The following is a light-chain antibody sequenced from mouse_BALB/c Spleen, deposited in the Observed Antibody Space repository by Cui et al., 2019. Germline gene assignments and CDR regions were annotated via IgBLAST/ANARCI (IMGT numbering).Light chain of an antibody. Sequence: QIVLTQSPALMSASPGEKVTMTCSASSSVSYMYWYQQKPRSSPKPWIYLTSNLASGVPARFSGSGSGTSYSLTISSMEAEDAATYYCQQWSSNPGITFGSGTKLEIK. CDR3: QQWSSNPGIT. J-gene: IGKJ4*01. V-gene: IGKV4-68*01. CDR2: LTS. CDR1: SSVSY.